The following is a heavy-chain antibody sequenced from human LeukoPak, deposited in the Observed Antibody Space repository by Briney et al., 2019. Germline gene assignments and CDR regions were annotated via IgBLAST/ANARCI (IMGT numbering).Heavy chain of an antibody. CDR2: IYYSGST. CDR1: GGSISSSSYY. Sequence: SETLSLTCTVSGGSISSSSYYWGWIRQPPGKGLEWIGYIYYSGSTNYNPSLKSRVTISLDTSKNQFSLKLSSVTAADTAVYYCARGPPTGYFASYYFDYWGQGTLVTVSS. V-gene: IGHV4-61*05. J-gene: IGHJ4*02. D-gene: IGHD1-14*01. CDR3: ARGPPTGYFASYYFDY.